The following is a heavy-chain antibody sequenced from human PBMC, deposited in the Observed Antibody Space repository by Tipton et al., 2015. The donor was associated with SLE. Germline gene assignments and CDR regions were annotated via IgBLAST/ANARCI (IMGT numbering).Heavy chain of an antibody. Sequence: TLSLTCTVSGGSVSSCCYYWSWIRQPPGKGLEWIGYIYYSGSTKYNPSLKSRVSISVDTSKNQFSLKLSSVTAADTAVYYCARDLYYSDTSGYYSLLDYWGQGTLVTVSS. J-gene: IGHJ4*02. D-gene: IGHD3-22*01. V-gene: IGHV4-61*01. CDR1: GGSVSSCCYY. CDR2: IYYSGST. CDR3: ARDLYYSDTSGYYSLLDY.